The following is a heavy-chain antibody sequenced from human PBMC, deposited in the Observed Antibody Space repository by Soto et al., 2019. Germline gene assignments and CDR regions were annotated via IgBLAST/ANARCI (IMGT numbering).Heavy chain of an antibody. J-gene: IGHJ5*02. V-gene: IGHV1-69*01. CDR2: IVPVAGRV. Sequence: QVLLVQSGAEVKKPGSSVKVSCTASGGTFNTYSFTWVRQAPGQGLEWLGGIVPVAGRVNYAQKFRGRVTLTADESTSTGYMEISGLTSDDTAIYYCTRPSYASGFAFDPWGQGTLVTVSS. D-gene: IGHD6-19*01. CDR1: GGTFNTYS. CDR3: TRPSYASGFAFDP.